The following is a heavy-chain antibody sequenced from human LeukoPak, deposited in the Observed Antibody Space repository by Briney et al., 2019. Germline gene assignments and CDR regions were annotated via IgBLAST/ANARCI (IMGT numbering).Heavy chain of an antibody. Sequence: GGSLRLSCAASGFTFSDYYMSWIRQAPGKGLEWVSYISSSGSTIYYADSVEGRFTISRDNAKNSLYLQMNSLRAEDTAVYYCAREDGYYYDSSGYYLLWGQGTLVTVSS. CDR2: ISSSGSTI. CDR1: GFTFSDYY. D-gene: IGHD3-22*01. V-gene: IGHV3-11*01. CDR3: AREDGYYYDSSGYYLL. J-gene: IGHJ4*02.